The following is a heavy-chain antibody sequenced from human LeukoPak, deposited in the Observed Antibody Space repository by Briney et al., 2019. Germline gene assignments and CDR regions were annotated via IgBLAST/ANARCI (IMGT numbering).Heavy chain of an antibody. V-gene: IGHV3-74*01. CDR2: INSDGSST. CDR1: GFTFSSFW. CDR3: ARGWDGYSYGI. J-gene: IGHJ4*02. D-gene: IGHD5-18*01. Sequence: GESLRLSCAASGFTFSSFWMHWVRRAPGKGLVWVSRINSDGSSTTYADSVKGRFTISRDNAKNTVYLQMNSLRAEDTAVYYCARGWDGYSYGIWGQGTLVTVSS.